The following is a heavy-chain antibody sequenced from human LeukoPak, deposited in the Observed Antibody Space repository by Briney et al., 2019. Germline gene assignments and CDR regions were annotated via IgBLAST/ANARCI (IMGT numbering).Heavy chain of an antibody. CDR1: GFTFSDYF. CDR3: ARDYYDSSGLDY. D-gene: IGHD3-22*01. V-gene: IGHV3-11*01. Sequence: GGSLRLSCAASGFTFSDYFMCWIRQAPGKGLEWVSCIRTIGNTIYYADSMRGRFTIPRDDAQNSLYLQMNSLRAEDTAVYYCARDYYDSSGLDYWGQGTLVTVSS. CDR2: IRTIGNTI. J-gene: IGHJ4*02.